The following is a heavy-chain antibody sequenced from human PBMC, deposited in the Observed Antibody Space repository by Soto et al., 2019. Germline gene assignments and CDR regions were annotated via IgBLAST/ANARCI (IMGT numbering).Heavy chain of an antibody. Sequence: PGGSLRLSCAGSGCIFNLYALSWVRQAPGKGLEWVSTLSFSSSNTYYADSVKGRFTISRDNSKNALYLQMHDLRPDDTALYYCVKATLAAADRGHHHYGMEVWGQGTTVTVSS. V-gene: IGHV3-23*01. CDR1: GCIFNLYA. D-gene: IGHD6-13*01. CDR3: VKATLAAADRGHHHYGMEV. J-gene: IGHJ6*02. CDR2: LSFSSSNT.